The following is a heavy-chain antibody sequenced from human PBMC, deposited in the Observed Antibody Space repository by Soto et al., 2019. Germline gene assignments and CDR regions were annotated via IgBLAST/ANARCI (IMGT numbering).Heavy chain of an antibody. J-gene: IGHJ4*02. CDR1: GFTFSSYA. D-gene: IGHD3-22*01. Sequence: GGSLRLSCAASGFTFSSYAMSWVRQAPGKGLEWVSAISGSGGSTYYADSVKGRFTISRDNSKNTLYLQMNSPRAEDTAVSYCAKDWATYPVGIGYCWGKGTLVPVS. V-gene: IGHV3-23*01. CDR2: ISGSGGST. CDR3: AKDWATYPVGIGYC.